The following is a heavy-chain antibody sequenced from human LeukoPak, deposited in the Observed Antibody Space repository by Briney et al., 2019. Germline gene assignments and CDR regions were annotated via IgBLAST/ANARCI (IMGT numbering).Heavy chain of an antibody. CDR2: INPNSGGT. J-gene: IGHJ4*02. D-gene: IGHD3-3*01. Sequence: ASVEVSCKASGYTFTGYYMHWVRQAPGQGLEWMGWINPNSGGTNYAQKFQGRVTMTRDTSISTAYMELSRLRSDDTAVYYCARGENDFWSGNFDYWGQGTLVTVSS. CDR1: GYTFTGYY. V-gene: IGHV1-2*02. CDR3: ARGENDFWSGNFDY.